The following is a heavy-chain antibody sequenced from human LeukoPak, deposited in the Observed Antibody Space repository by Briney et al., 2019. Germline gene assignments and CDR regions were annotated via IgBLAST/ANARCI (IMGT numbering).Heavy chain of an antibody. CDR1: GFSFSKYW. CDR3: ARDFDMGITPGDDFDF. Sequence: GGSLRFSCAAPGFSFSKYWMHWVRQTPGEGLVWVSRIKEDGTYTSYADSVKSRFTISRDNARNTVFLQMNSLRAEDTAVYYCARDFDMGITPGDDFDFWGQGTLVTVSS. D-gene: IGHD3-9*01. V-gene: IGHV3-74*01. CDR2: IKEDGTYT. J-gene: IGHJ4*02.